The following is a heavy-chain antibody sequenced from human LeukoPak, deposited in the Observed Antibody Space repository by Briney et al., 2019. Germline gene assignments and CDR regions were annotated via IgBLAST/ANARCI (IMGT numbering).Heavy chain of an antibody. CDR2: IYTSGST. J-gene: IGHJ5*02. Sequence: SETLSLTCTVSGGSISSYYWSWTRQPAGKGLEWIGRIYTSGSTNYNPSLESRVTMSVDTSSNQFSLKLSSVTAADTAVYYCARVGDSSGYENWFDPWGQGTLVTVSS. D-gene: IGHD3-22*01. CDR3: ARVGDSSGYENWFDP. CDR1: GGSISSYY. V-gene: IGHV4-4*07.